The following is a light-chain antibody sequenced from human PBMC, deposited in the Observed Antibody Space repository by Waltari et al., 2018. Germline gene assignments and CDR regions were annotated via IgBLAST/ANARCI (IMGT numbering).Light chain of an antibody. V-gene: IGKV3-20*01. CDR1: QSVSKY. J-gene: IGKJ1*01. Sequence: EIVLTQSPGTLSLSPGERATLSCRASQSVSKYLAWYQQKPGQAPRLLIYDAATRATGIPDRFSGIGWGTDFSLTISRLEPEDFAVYYCQKYGTLPATFGQGTKVQMK. CDR3: QKYGTLPAT. CDR2: DAA.